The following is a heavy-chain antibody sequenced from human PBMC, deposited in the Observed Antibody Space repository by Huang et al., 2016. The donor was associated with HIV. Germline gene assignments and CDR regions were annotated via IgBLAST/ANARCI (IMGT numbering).Heavy chain of an antibody. J-gene: IGHJ4*02. CDR2: ICYIGIT. D-gene: IGHD3-10*01. CDR1: GGSIRSANYY. CDR3: ARLPGSITMIRGVITDPY. Sequence: QLQLQESGPGLLKPSETLSLTCTVSGGSIRSANYYWGWIRQHPGKGRDWIGSICYIGITRHNPSLKRRVTITVDTSKNHFALRMRSVTAADTAVYYCARLPGSITMIRGVITDPYWGQGTLVTVSS. V-gene: IGHV4-39*02.